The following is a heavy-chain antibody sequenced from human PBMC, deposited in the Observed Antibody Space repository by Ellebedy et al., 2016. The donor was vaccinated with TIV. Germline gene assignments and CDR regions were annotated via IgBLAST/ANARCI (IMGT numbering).Heavy chain of an antibody. V-gene: IGHV3-23*01. CDR2: ISVSGDTT. Sequence: GESLKISCAASGFTFRYYAMSWVRQAPGQGLEWVSTISVSGDTTYYADSVKGRFTISRDDSQNTLFLQMNNLRTEDTAVYYCAKDLRGGVSRYFDSWGQGTLVTVSS. CDR3: AKDLRGGVSRYFDS. D-gene: IGHD2-8*02. CDR1: GFTFRYYA. J-gene: IGHJ4*02.